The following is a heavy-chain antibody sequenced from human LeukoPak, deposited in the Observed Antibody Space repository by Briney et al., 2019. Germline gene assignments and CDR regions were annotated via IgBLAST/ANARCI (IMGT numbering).Heavy chain of an antibody. J-gene: IGHJ4*02. CDR2: INPNSGGT. CDR1: GYTFTGYY. V-gene: IGHV1-2*02. Sequence: ASVKVSCKASGYTFTGYYMHWVRQAPGQGLEWMGWINPNSGGTNYAQKFQGRVTMTRDTSISTAYMELSRLRSDDTAVYYCARERLAAAGRDVSDYWGQGTLVTVSS. D-gene: IGHD6-13*01. CDR3: ARERLAAAGRDVSDY.